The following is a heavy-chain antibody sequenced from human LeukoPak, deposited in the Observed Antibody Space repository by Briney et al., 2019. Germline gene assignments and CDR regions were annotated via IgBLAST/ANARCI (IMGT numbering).Heavy chain of an antibody. V-gene: IGHV1-69*13. CDR2: IIPIFGTA. J-gene: IGHJ4*02. D-gene: IGHD1-26*01. CDR1: GGTFSSYA. Sequence: SVKVSCKASGGTFSSYAISRVRQAPGQGLEWMGGIIPIFGTANYAQKFQGRVTITADESTSTAYMELSSLRSEDTAVYYCATEYSGSYYEFGYFDYWGQGTLVTVSS. CDR3: ATEYSGSYYEFGYFDY.